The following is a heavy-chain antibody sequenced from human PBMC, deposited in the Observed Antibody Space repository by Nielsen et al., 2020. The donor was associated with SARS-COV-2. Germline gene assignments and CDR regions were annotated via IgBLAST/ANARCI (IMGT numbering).Heavy chain of an antibody. CDR3: ARGGRIKFGGADDAFDI. V-gene: IGHV4-30-2*01. D-gene: IGHD3-16*01. J-gene: IGHJ3*02. CDR1: GGSISSGGYS. CDR2: IYHSGRT. Sequence: SETLSLTFAVSGGSISSGGYSWSWIRQPPGKGLEWIGYIYHSGRTYYNPSLKSRVTISVDRSKNQFSPKLRSVTAADTAVYYCARGGRIKFGGADDAFDIWGQGTMVTVSS.